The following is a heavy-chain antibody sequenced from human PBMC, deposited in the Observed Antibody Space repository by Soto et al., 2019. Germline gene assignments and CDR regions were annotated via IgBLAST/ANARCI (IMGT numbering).Heavy chain of an antibody. V-gene: IGHV4-59*01. D-gene: IGHD2-15*01. CDR2: IYYSGST. CDR3: ARDKGGSPSVYYYYGMDV. J-gene: IGHJ6*02. CDR1: GGSISSYY. Sequence: ETLSLTCTVSGGSISSYYWSWIRQPPGKGLEWIGYIYYSGSTNYNPSLKSRVTISVDTSKNQFSLKLSSVTAADTAVYYCARDKGGSPSVYYYYGMDVWGQGTTVTVSS.